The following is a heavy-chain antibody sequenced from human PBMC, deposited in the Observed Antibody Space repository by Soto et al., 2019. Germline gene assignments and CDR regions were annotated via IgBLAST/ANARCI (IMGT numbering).Heavy chain of an antibody. CDR1: GFTFSTYN. CDR3: AREYCSSTSCLFDY. V-gene: IGHV3-48*01. J-gene: IGHJ4*02. CDR2: TSSRTTI. D-gene: IGHD2-2*01. Sequence: GGSLRLSCAASGFTFSTYNMNWVRQAPGKGLEWVSYTSSRTTIDYADSVKGRFTISRDNAKNSLYLQMNSLRTEDTAVYYCAREYCSSTSCLFDYWGQGTVVTVSS.